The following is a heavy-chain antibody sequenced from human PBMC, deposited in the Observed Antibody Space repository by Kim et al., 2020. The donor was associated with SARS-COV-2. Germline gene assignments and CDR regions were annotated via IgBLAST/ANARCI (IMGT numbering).Heavy chain of an antibody. CDR1: GYTFATFS. D-gene: IGHD3-10*01. Sequence: ASVKVSCKASGYTFATFSMSWLRQAPGQGFEWMGWVSGGNGNASYSQNFQGRLTITRDTSATASYMELTSLTSDDTAVYYCARASSGCYNWTAPWRQGTL. CDR3: ARASSGCYNWTAP. CDR2: VSGGNGNA. V-gene: IGHV1-3*01. J-gene: IGHJ5*02.